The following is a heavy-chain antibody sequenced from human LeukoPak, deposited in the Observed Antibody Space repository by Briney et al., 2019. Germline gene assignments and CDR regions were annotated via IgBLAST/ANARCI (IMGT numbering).Heavy chain of an antibody. D-gene: IGHD3-22*01. CDR1: GGSISSYY. V-gene: IGHV4-59*01. CDR3: ARGYYDSRPDS. Sequence: SETLSLTCTVSGGSISSYYWSWIRQPPGKGLEWIGYIYYSGSTNYNPSLKSRVTISVDTSKNQFSLKLSSVTAADTAVYYCARGYYDSRPDSWGRGTLVTVSS. CDR2: IYYSGST. J-gene: IGHJ4*02.